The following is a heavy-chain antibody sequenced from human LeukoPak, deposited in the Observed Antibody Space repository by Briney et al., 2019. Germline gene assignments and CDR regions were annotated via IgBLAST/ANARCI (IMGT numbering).Heavy chain of an antibody. J-gene: IGHJ4*02. CDR2: ISYDGSNK. CDR3: ARGRTDRAFDY. D-gene: IGHD1-14*01. CDR1: GFTFSSYG. Sequence: GGSLRLSCAASGFTFSSYGMHWVRQAPGKGLEWVAVISYDGSNKYYADSVKGRFTISRDNSKNTLYLQMNSLRAEDTAVYYCARGRTDRAFDYWGQGTLVTVSS. V-gene: IGHV3-30*03.